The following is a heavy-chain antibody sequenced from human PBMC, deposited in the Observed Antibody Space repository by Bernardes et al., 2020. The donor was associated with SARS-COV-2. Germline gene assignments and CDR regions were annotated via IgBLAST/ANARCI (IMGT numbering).Heavy chain of an antibody. CDR1: GGSVSGHH. V-gene: IGHV4-59*02. D-gene: IGHD2-8*01. J-gene: IGHJ4*02. CDR2: IRNSGDT. Sequence: SETLYLTCTVSGGSVSGHHWTWFRQPPGQGLEWISFIRNSGDTHFNPSLQSRVTTSVDTSKNQVYLKVNSVTAADTAVYYCARDPPDGYALLDHWGQGILVTVSS. CDR3: ARDPPDGYALLDH.